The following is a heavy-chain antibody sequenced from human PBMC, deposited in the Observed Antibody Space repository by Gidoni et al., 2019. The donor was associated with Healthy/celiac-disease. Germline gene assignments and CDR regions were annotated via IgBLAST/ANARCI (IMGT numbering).Heavy chain of an antibody. J-gene: IGHJ6*02. CDR1: GYTFTGYY. V-gene: IGHV1-2*06. Sequence: QVQLVQSGAEVKKPGASVKVSCKASGYTFTGYYMHWVRQAPGQGLEWMGRINPNSGGTNYAQKFQGRVTMTRDTSISTAYMELSRLRSDDTAVYYCARDKSYCTGGVCKRAYYYYGMDVWGQGTTVTVSS. CDR3: ARDKSYCTGGVCKRAYYYYGMDV. D-gene: IGHD2-8*02. CDR2: INPNSGGT.